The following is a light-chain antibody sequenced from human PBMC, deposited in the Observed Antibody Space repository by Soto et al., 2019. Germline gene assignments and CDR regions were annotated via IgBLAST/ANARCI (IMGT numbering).Light chain of an antibody. V-gene: IGKV3-15*01. CDR3: QQYNTWPLIT. Sequence: EIVMTQSPATLSVSPGEIATLSFSASQSVSSNLAWYQQKPGQAPRLLIFGASTRATGIPGRFSGSGSGTDFTLTISSLQSEDFAVYYCQQYNTWPLITFGPGTRLEIK. CDR2: GAS. CDR1: QSVSSN. J-gene: IGKJ5*01.